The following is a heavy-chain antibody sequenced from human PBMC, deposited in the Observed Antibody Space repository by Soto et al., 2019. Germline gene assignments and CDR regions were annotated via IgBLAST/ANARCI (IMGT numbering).Heavy chain of an antibody. CDR2: ISYDGTNQ. Sequence: PGWSLRLSCAASGFPFSPYTMHWVRQAPGQGLEWVAVISYDGTNQYYADSVKGRFIISRDNSNNTLSLQMHSLKSEDTAVYFCARGAIVGVNDVFDVWGQGTMVTVSS. CDR1: GFPFSPYT. CDR3: ARGAIVGVNDVFDV. J-gene: IGHJ3*01. D-gene: IGHD1-26*01. V-gene: IGHV3-30*14.